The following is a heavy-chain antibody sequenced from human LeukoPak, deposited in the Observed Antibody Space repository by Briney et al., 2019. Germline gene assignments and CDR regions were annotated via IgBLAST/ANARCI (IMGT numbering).Heavy chain of an antibody. CDR1: GFTFSDYY. V-gene: IGHV3-11*01. CDR2: ISSSGSTI. J-gene: IGHJ4*02. CDR3: TRWTVVTAISR. Sequence: GGSLRLSCAASGFTFSDYYMSWIRQAPGKGLEWVSYISSSGSTIYYADSVRGRFTISRDTAKNSLYLQMNSMRAEDTAVYYCTRWTVVTAISRWGQGTLVTVSS. D-gene: IGHD2-21*02.